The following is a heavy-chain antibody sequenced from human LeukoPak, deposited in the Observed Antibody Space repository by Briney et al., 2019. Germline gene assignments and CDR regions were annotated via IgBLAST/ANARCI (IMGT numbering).Heavy chain of an antibody. Sequence: PGGSLRLSCAASGFTFSSYGMYWVRQAPGKGLEWVAFIRYDGSNKYYADSVKGRFTISRDNSKNTLDLQMKSLRAEDTAVYYCAKDKSNSGSYRSYYYYYMDVWGKGTTVTISS. D-gene: IGHD3-16*02. CDR3: AKDKSNSGSYRSYYYYYMDV. CDR1: GFTFSSYG. V-gene: IGHV3-30*02. CDR2: IRYDGSNK. J-gene: IGHJ6*03.